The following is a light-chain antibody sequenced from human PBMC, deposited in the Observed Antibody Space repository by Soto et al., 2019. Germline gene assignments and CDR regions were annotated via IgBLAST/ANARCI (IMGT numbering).Light chain of an antibody. V-gene: IGKV1-5*01. J-gene: IGKJ1*01. CDR1: DSINNW. CDR3: QDYTSYSGT. CDR2: DAS. Sequence: IQVTQSPSTLSASVGDRVSITCRASDSINNWLAWYQQKPGEAPKLLIYDASTLETGVPSRFSGSSSGTEFTLTISSLQPDDFATYYCQDYTSYSGTFGQGTKVDIK.